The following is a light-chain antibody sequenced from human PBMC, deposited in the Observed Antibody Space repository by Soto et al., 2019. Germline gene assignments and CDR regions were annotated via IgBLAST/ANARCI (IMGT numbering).Light chain of an antibody. CDR1: SSDVGGYNY. CDR2: EVS. CDR3: LSYADTAYV. J-gene: IGLJ1*01. V-gene: IGLV2-8*01. Sequence: QSALTQPPSASGSPGQSVTISCAGTSSDVGGYNYVSWYQQYPGNVPKLMIYEVSERPSGVPDRFSGSKSVNTAFLTVSGLQAEDEADYYCLSYADTAYVFGTGTKLTVL.